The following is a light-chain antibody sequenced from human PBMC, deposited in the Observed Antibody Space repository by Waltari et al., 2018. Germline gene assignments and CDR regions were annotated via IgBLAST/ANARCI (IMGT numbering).Light chain of an antibody. CDR1: SSDVGGYNF. CDR2: EVI. CDR3: CSYIGRAL. V-gene: IGLV2-23*02. J-gene: IGLJ2*01. Sequence: QSALTQPASVSGSPGQSITISCTGSSSDVGGYNFVSWYQQRPGKAPKLLIYEVIKRPSGVSIRFSGSKSGNTASLTISGLQAEDEADYYCCSYIGRALFGGGTKLTVL.